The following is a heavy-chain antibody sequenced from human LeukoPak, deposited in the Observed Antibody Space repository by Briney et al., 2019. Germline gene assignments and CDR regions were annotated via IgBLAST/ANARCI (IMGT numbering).Heavy chain of an antibody. Sequence: GGSLRLSCAASGFTFSTYGMHWVRQAPGKGLEWVAFTPYDGNSKYYTDSVKGRFTMSKDNMKSTLYLQMNSLGSEDTAVYYCARAEGVDLYFDYWGQGTPVTVSS. CDR2: TPYDGNSK. CDR1: GFTFSTYG. CDR3: ARAEGVDLYFDY. V-gene: IGHV3-30*02. J-gene: IGHJ4*02. D-gene: IGHD3-16*01.